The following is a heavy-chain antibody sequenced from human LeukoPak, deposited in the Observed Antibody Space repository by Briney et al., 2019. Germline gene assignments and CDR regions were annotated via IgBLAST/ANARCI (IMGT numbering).Heavy chain of an antibody. J-gene: IGHJ4*02. CDR2: TYYRSKWYY. Sequence: SQTLSLTCAISGDSVSTNSAAWNWIRKPPSRGLEWLGTTYYRSKWYYQYALSMESRITINPDTSKNQFSLQLNSVTPEDTAVYYCAREGRSSFDSWGQGTLVIVSS. CDR3: AREGRSSFDS. V-gene: IGHV6-1*01. CDR1: GDSVSTNSAA.